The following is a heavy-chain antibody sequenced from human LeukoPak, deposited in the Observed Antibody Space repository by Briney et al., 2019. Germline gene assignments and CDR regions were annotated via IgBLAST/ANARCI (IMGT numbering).Heavy chain of an antibody. D-gene: IGHD6-13*01. J-gene: IGHJ4*02. CDR2: IRSKAYGGTT. CDR1: GFTFGDYA. V-gene: IGHV3-49*03. CDR3: TRIAAAGTVDY. Sequence: GGSLRLSRTASGFTFGDYAMSWFRQAPGKGLEWVGFIRSKAYGGTTENAASVKGRFTISRDDSKSIAYLQMNSLKTEDTAVYYCTRIAAAGTVDYWGQGTLVTVSS.